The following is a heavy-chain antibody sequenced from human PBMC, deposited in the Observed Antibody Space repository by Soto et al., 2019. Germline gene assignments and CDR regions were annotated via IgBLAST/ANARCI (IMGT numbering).Heavy chain of an antibody. CDR1: GYTFTNYG. CDR2: INPYNAKT. D-gene: IGHD6-19*01. Sequence: QVQLVQSGAEVKKPGASVKVSCKASGYTFTNYGITWVRQAPGQGLERMGWINPYNAKTNSAQKFQGTVSMTTDTSSSTAYMEVLSLRSDDTAIYYCARGSDSLGWWGQGTLVTVSS. CDR3: ARGSDSLGW. V-gene: IGHV1-18*01. J-gene: IGHJ4*02.